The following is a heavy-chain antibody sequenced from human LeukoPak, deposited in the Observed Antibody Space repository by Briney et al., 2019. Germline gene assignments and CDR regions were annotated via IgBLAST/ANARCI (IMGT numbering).Heavy chain of an antibody. CDR3: ARSVTMTVSGTKCNYFDY. V-gene: IGHV4-39*02. D-gene: IGHD4-17*01. CDR2: IYSSGST. CDR1: GGSISYSSYY. Sequence: SETLSLTCTVPGGSISYSSYYWGWIRQPPGKGLEWIGSIYSSGSTHYNPSLKSRLTIFVDTSKNHFSLKVNSVTAADTAVSASARSVTMTVSGTKCNYFDYWGQGTLVTVSS. J-gene: IGHJ4*02.